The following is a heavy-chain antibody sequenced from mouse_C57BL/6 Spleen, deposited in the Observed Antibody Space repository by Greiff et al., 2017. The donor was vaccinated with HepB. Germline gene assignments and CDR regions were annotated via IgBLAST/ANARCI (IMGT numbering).Heavy chain of an antibody. Sequence: EVQLQQSGPELVKPGASVKISCKASGYSFTGYYMNWVKQSPEKSLEWIGEINPSTGGTTYNQKFKAKATLTVDKSSSTAYMQLKSLTSEDSAVYYCACIYYGNLFDYWGQGTTLTVSS. CDR2: INPSTGGT. V-gene: IGHV1-42*01. D-gene: IGHD2-1*01. CDR3: ACIYYGNLFDY. J-gene: IGHJ2*01. CDR1: GYSFTGYY.